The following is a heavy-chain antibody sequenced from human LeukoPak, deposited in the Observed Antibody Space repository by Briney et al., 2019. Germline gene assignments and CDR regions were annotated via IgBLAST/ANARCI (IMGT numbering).Heavy chain of an antibody. V-gene: IGHV3-21*01. CDR3: TRKGSQWDFLVDY. D-gene: IGHD2/OR15-2a*01. J-gene: IGHJ4*02. CDR1: GFTFSSYS. Sequence: WGSLRLSCAASGFTFSSYSMNWVGQAPGKGLEWVSSITSSGRYIYYADSVKGRFTISRDNPENSLYLQMDSLTAEDTAVYYCTRKGSQWDFLVDYWGQGTRVAVSP. CDR2: ITSSGRYI.